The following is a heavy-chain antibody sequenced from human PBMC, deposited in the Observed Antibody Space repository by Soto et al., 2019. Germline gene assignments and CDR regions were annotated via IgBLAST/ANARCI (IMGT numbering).Heavy chain of an antibody. D-gene: IGHD3-9*01. J-gene: IGHJ6*02. Sequence: QVQLQQWGAGLLKPSETLSLTCAVYGGSFSGYYWSWIRQPPGKGLEWIGEINHSGSTNYNPSLKSRVNISVDTTKYQFSLKLSSVTAADTAVYYCARGNILTGYYTPYYGMDVWGQGTTVTVSS. CDR2: INHSGST. V-gene: IGHV4-34*01. CDR1: GGSFSGYY. CDR3: ARGNILTGYYTPYYGMDV.